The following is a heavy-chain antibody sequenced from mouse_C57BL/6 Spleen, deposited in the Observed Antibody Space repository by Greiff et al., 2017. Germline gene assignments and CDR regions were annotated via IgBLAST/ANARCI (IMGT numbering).Heavy chain of an antibody. J-gene: IGHJ4*01. V-gene: IGHV1-15*01. CDR2: IDPETGGT. CDR3: TVYSNYVYAMDY. CDR1: GYTFTDYE. D-gene: IGHD2-5*01. Sequence: VKLMESGAELVRPGASVTLSCKASGYTFTDYEMHWVKQTPVHGLEWIGAIDPETGGTAYNQKFKGKAILTADKSSSTAYMELRSLTSEDSAVYYCTVYSNYVYAMDYWGQGTSVTVSS.